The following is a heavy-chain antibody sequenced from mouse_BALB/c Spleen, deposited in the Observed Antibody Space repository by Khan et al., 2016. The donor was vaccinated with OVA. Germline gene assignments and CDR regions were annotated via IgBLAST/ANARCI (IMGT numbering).Heavy chain of an antibody. CDR1: GYSFTTYY. Sequence: VQLQQSGPELMKPGASVKISCKASGYSFTTYYMHWVKQSHGKSLEWIGYIDPFNGGNDYNQKFKGKATLTVDKSSSTAYMHLSSLKSEDSAVYYCARGTVDYWGQGTLVTVSA. V-gene: IGHV1-34*01. J-gene: IGHJ3*01. CDR2: IDPFNGGN. CDR3: ARGTVDY. D-gene: IGHD3-3*01.